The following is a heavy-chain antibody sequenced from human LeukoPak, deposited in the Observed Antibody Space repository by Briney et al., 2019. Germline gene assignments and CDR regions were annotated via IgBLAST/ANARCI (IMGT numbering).Heavy chain of an antibody. J-gene: IGHJ4*02. V-gene: IGHV3-72*01. CDR2: TRNKANSYTT. CDR3: ARGSGSSRTYYFDY. Sequence: PGGSLRLSCAASGFTFSDHYMDWVRQAPGKGLEWVGRTRNKANSYTTEYAASVKGGFTISRDDSKNSLYLQMNSLKTEDTAVYYCARGSGSSRTYYFDYWGQGTLVTVSS. CDR1: GFTFSDHY. D-gene: IGHD3-10*01.